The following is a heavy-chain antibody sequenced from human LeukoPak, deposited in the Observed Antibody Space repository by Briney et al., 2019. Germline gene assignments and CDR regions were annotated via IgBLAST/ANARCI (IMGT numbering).Heavy chain of an antibody. J-gene: IGHJ4*02. CDR3: ARDPLVGATDN. Sequence: GGSLRLSCAASGFTFSHYNMNWVRQAPGKGLEWVSVIYSGGSTYYADSVKGRFTISRDNSKNTLYLQMNSLRAEDTAVYYCARDPLVGATDNWGQGTLVTVSS. CDR1: GFTFSHYN. V-gene: IGHV3-53*01. D-gene: IGHD1-26*01. CDR2: IYSGGST.